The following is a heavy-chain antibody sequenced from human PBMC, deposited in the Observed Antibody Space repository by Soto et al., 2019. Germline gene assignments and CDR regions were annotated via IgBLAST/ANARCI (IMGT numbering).Heavy chain of an antibody. V-gene: IGHV2-70*01. J-gene: IGHJ5*02. D-gene: IGHD3-22*01. CDR3: ARKKYYYDRSGYYSVGWFDP. CDR2: IDWDDDK. Sequence: SGPTLVNPTQTLTLTCTFSGFSLSTSGMCVSWIRQPPGKALEWLALIDWDDDKYYSTSLKTRLTISKDTSKNQVVLTMTNMDPVDTATYYCARKKYYYDRSGYYSVGWFDPWGQGTLVTVSS. CDR1: GFSLSTSGMC.